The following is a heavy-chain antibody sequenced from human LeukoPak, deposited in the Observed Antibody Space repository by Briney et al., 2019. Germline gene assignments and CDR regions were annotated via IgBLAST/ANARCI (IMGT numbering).Heavy chain of an antibody. Sequence: PSETLSLTCAVYGGSFSGYYWSWIRQPPGKGLEWIGEINHSGSTNYNPSLKSRVTISVDTSKNQFSLKLSSVTAADTAVYYCARQADSTAWFDPWGQGTLVTVSS. J-gene: IGHJ5*02. CDR1: GGSFSGYY. CDR3: ARQADSTAWFDP. V-gene: IGHV4-34*01. CDR2: INHSGST. D-gene: IGHD5-18*01.